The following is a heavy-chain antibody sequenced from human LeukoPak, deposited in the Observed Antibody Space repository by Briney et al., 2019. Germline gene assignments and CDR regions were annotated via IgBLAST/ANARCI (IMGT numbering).Heavy chain of an antibody. CDR3: ARTGKNCTGGTCYSDDAFDM. Sequence: GESLKISCKVSGYIFTSYWIGWVRQMPGKGLEWMGIIYPGDSDTRYSPSFQGQVTISADKSITTAFLQWSSLKASDTAVYYCARTGKNCTGGTCYSDDAFDMWGQGTMVTVSS. V-gene: IGHV5-51*01. CDR2: IYPGDSDT. CDR1: GYIFTSYW. J-gene: IGHJ3*02. D-gene: IGHD2-15*01.